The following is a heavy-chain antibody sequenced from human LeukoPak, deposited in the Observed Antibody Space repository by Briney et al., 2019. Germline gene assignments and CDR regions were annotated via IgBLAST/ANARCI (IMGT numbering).Heavy chain of an antibody. V-gene: IGHV3-23*01. D-gene: IGHD5-12*01. CDR3: ARDSGYRETHFDY. Sequence: GGSLRLSCAASGFTFSSYAMSWVRQAPGKGLEWVSAISGSGGSTYYADSVKGRFTISRDNSKNTLYLQMNSLRAEDTAVYYCARDSGYRETHFDYWGQGTLVTVSS. CDR1: GFTFSSYA. J-gene: IGHJ4*02. CDR2: ISGSGGST.